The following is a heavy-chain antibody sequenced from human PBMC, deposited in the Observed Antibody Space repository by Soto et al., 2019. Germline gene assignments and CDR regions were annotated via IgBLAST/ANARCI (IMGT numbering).Heavy chain of an antibody. CDR3: ARVYCSSTSCYPYYYYGMEV. J-gene: IGHJ6*02. Sequence: ASVKVSCKASGYTFTSYDINWVRQATGQGLEWMGWMNPNSGNTGYAQKFQGRVTMTRNTSISTAYMELSSLRSEDTAVYYCARVYCSSTSCYPYYYYGMEVWGQGTTVTVSS. D-gene: IGHD2-2*01. CDR1: GYTFTSYD. CDR2: MNPNSGNT. V-gene: IGHV1-8*01.